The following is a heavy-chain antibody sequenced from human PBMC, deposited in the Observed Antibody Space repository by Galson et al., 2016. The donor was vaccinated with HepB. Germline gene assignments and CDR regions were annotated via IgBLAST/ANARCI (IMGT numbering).Heavy chain of an antibody. J-gene: IGHJ6*02. Sequence: SVKVSCKASGFTFINSAVQWVRQARGQRLEWVGWIAVGSDNTKYAQKFQERVTITRDMSTSTAYMELSSLTSEDTAGYYCAAVRSDGMDVWGQGSTVTGSS. CDR2: IAVGSDNT. V-gene: IGHV1-58*01. CDR3: AAVRSDGMDV. CDR1: GFTFINSA.